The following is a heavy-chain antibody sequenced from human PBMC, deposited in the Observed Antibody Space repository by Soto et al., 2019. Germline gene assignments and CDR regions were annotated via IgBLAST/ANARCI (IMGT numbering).Heavy chain of an antibody. CDR2: ISSSSSYI. CDR3: ARGVGGSDSWYFDY. D-gene: IGHD2-15*01. CDR1: GFTFSSYS. Sequence: EVQLVESGGGLVKPGGSLRLSCAASGFTFSSYSMNWVRQAPGKGLEWVSSISSSSSYIYYADSVKGRCTISRDNAKNSLYLQMNSLRAEDTAVYYCARGVGGSDSWYFDYWGQGTLVTVSS. V-gene: IGHV3-21*01. J-gene: IGHJ4*02.